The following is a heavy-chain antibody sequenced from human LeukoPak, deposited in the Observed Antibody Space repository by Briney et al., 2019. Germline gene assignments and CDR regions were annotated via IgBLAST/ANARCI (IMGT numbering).Heavy chain of an antibody. CDR2: INPSGGST. CDR1: GGTFSSYA. J-gene: IGHJ4*02. V-gene: IGHV1-46*01. CDR3: AREKGSSSGYFDY. Sequence: ASVKVSCKASGGTFSSYAISWVRQAPGQGLEWMGIINPSGGSTSYAQKFQGRVTMTRDTSTSTVYMELSSLRSEDTAVYYCAREKGSSSGYFDYWGQGTLVTVSS. D-gene: IGHD3-22*01.